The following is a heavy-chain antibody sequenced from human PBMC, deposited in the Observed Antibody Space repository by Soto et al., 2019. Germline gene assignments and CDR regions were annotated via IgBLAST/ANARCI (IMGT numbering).Heavy chain of an antibody. CDR3: ARRGSSSWYGY. D-gene: IGHD6-13*01. J-gene: IGHJ4*02. V-gene: IGHV4-39*01. CDR2: IYYSGST. Sequence: QLQLQESGPGLVKPSETLSLTCTVSGGSISSSNYYWGWIRQPPGKGLEWIGSIYYSGSTYYNPSLKSRVTISVDTSKNQFSLKLSSVTGADTAVYYCARRGSSSWYGYWGQGTLVTVSS. CDR1: GGSISSSNYY.